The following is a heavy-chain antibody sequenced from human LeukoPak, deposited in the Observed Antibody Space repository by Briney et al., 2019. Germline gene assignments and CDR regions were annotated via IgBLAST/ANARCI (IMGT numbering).Heavy chain of an antibody. CDR2: IYHSGST. V-gene: IGHV4-38-2*02. J-gene: IGHJ6*03. Sequence: SETLSLTCTLAGYSISSGYYWGWIRQPPGKGLEWIGSIYHSGSTYYNPSLKSRVTISVDTSKNQFSLKLSSVTAADTAVYYCASAPNYYYYYMDVWGKGTTVTVSS. CDR1: GYSISSGYY. CDR3: ASAPNYYYYYMDV.